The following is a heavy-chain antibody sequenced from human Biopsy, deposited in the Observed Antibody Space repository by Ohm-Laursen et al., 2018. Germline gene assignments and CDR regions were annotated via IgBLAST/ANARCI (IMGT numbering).Heavy chain of an antibody. CDR1: ADSFSTFE. D-gene: IGHD2-8*01. V-gene: IGHV1-69*04. CDR3: ARDGEAKYCKHGVCPSDF. Sequence: SVKVSCKTTADSFSTFEITWVRHAPGQGLEWIGRFMPSLNLANFAPKFQGRVIMNADKSTSTAYMELSVLTSEDTAVYYCARDGEAKYCKHGVCPSDFWGQGTLVTVSS. J-gene: IGHJ4*02. CDR2: FMPSLNLA.